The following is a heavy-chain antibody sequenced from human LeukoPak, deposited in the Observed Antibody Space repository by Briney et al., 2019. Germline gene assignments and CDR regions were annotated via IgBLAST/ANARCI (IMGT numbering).Heavy chain of an antibody. CDR3: ARDRVRIQLWPTFDY. CDR1: GFTLSSYE. J-gene: IGHJ4*02. D-gene: IGHD5-18*01. V-gene: IGHV3-48*03. CDR2: ISSSGSTI. Sequence: GGSLRLSCAASGFTLSSYEMNWVRQAPGKGLEWASYISSSGSTIYYADSVKGRFTISRDNAKNSLYLQMNSLRAEDTAVYYCARDRVRIQLWPTFDYWGQGTLVTVSS.